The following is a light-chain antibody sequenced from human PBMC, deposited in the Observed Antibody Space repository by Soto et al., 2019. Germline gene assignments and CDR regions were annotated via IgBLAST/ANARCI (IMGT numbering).Light chain of an antibody. J-gene: IGKJ1*01. Sequence: DVQMTQSPSSLSASLGDRVTIXCRASQGIANYVAWYQQKPGKGPKLLIYSASTLQSGVPSRFSGSGSGTDFTLTISSLRPEDVASYFCQKHNSALWTFGQGTKVDIK. CDR3: QKHNSALWT. CDR1: QGIANY. V-gene: IGKV1-27*01. CDR2: SAS.